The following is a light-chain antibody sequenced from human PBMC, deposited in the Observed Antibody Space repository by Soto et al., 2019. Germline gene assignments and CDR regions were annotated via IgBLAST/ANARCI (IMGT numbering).Light chain of an antibody. CDR1: RDISVY. J-gene: IGKJ2*01. CDR3: QQYDNLPPYT. V-gene: IGKV1-33*01. Sequence: DIQMTQSPSSLSASVGDRVTITCQASRDISVYLNWYQQKPGKPPKLLVYDASNLQTGVPSRFSGSGSGTHFTFIISSLQPEDFATYYYQQYDNLPPYTFGQGTKVEL. CDR2: DAS.